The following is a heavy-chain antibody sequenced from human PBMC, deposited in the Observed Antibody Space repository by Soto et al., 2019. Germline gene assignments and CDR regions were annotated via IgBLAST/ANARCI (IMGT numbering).Heavy chain of an antibody. D-gene: IGHD3-3*01. CDR3: ARGQRFSDWFDP. J-gene: IGHJ5*02. V-gene: IGHV4-4*07. CDR1: GGSMSSYY. Sequence: SETLSLTCSVSGGSMSSYYWTWIRQPAGKGLEWIGRVYSSGGTHYNSSLKSRVTISLDTYKNQFSLRLISVTAADTAVYYCARGQRFSDWFDPWGQGTLVTV. CDR2: VYSSGGT.